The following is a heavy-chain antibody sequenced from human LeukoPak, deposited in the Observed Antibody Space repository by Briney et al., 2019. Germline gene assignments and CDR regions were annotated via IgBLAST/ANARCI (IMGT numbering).Heavy chain of an antibody. CDR1: GGSIRSGCYY. V-gene: IGHV4-61*02. D-gene: IGHD3-16*02. Sequence: SVTLALTCTVSGGSIRSGCYYWGWIRQPAGKGLEWIGRSYTSGSTNYNPSLKSRVTISIDTSRTQFPLKVSSVTAADTAVYYCARGPPRDYIWGSYPHYFDYWGQGTLVTVSS. CDR2: SYTSGST. J-gene: IGHJ4*02. CDR3: ARGPPRDYIWGSYPHYFDY.